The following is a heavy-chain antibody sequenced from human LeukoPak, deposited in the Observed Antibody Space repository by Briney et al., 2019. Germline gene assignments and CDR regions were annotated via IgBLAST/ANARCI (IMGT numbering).Heavy chain of an antibody. D-gene: IGHD1-26*01. CDR2: ISGYNANT. CDR3: ARVGTYSGSYFDAFDI. V-gene: IGHV1-18*01. J-gene: IGHJ3*02. CDR1: GYTFTRYG. Sequence: ASVKVSCKASGYTFTRYGISWVRQAPGQGLEWMGWISGYNANTKYAQKLQGRVTMTTDTSTSTAYMDLRSLRSDDTAVYYCARVGTYSGSYFDAFDIWGQGTMVTVSS.